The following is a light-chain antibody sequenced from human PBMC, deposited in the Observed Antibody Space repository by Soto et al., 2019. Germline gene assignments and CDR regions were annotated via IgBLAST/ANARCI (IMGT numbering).Light chain of an antibody. J-gene: IGKJ1*01. CDR2: GAS. CDR3: QQYNNWWT. CDR1: QSVSNN. V-gene: IGKV3-15*01. Sequence: EIVMTQSPATLSVSPGERATLSCRASQSVSNNLAWYQKKPGQAPRLLIYGASTRATGIPARFSGSGSGTXXXXXXXXXXXXDFAXYYCQQYNNWWTFGQGTRVDIK.